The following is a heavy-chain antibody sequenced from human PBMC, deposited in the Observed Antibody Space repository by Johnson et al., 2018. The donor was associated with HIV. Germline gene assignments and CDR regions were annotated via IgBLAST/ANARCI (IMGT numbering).Heavy chain of an antibody. CDR1: GFGFSRYV. CDR3: AKGPILDDGFDI. D-gene: IGHD3-3*01. V-gene: IGHV3-30*18. CDR2: LSYDGSNK. Sequence: QMQLVESGGGVVQPGRSLRASCAASGFGFSRYVMHWVRQAPGKGLEWVASLSYDGSNKNHADSVKGRFTISRDNSKNTLYLQMNSLRAEDTAVYYCAKGPILDDGFDIWGQGTMVTVSS. J-gene: IGHJ3*02.